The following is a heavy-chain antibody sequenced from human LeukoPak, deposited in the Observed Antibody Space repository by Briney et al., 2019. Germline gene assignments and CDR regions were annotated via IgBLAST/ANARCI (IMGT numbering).Heavy chain of an antibody. CDR1: GFTFSDHY. CDR3: ARASGNSTIRYYFDN. CDR2: TRNKANSYTT. Sequence: GGSLRLSCAASGFTFSDHYMDWLRQAPGKGLEWVARTRNKANSYTTEYAASVKGRFTVSRDASKDSLHLQMNSLKTEDTAVYYCARASGNSTIRYYFDNWGRGTLVTVSS. D-gene: IGHD3-3*01. V-gene: IGHV3-72*01. J-gene: IGHJ4*02.